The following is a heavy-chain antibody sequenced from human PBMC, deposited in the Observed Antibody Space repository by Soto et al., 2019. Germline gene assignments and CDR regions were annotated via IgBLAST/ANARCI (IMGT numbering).Heavy chain of an antibody. Sequence: GWSMRLSCAASGFTFSSYAMSWVRQAPGKGLEWVSAISGSGGSTYYAGSVKGRFTISRDNSKNTLYLQMNSLRAEDTAVYYCAKKTQAGGHGWGQGALVTVYS. CDR2: ISGSGGST. J-gene: IGHJ4*02. V-gene: IGHV3-23*01. D-gene: IGHD3-16*01. CDR1: GFTFSSYA. CDR3: AKKTQAGGHG.